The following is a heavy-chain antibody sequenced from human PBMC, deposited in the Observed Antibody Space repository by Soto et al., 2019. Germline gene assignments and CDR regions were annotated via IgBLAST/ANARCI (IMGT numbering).Heavy chain of an antibody. Sequence: GGSLRLSCAASGFTFSNYGMHWVRLAPGKGLEWVALISYDGSDKYYADSVKGRLTISRDNSKNTLYLQMNSLRAEDTAVYYCAKDRTAFCSGGSCYDYFDYWGQRTLVTVSS. CDR3: AKDRTAFCSGGSCYDYFDY. J-gene: IGHJ4*02. V-gene: IGHV3-30*18. D-gene: IGHD2-15*01. CDR2: ISYDGSDK. CDR1: GFTFSNYG.